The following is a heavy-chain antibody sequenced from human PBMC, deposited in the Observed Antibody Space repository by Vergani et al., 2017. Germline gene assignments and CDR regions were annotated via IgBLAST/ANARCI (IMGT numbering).Heavy chain of an antibody. D-gene: IGHD2-2*03. J-gene: IGHJ6*02. Sequence: EVQLVESGGGLVKPGGSLRLSCAASGFTFSSYSMNWVRQAPGKGLEWVSSISSSSSYIYYADSVKGRFTISRDNAKNSLYLQMNSLRAEDTAVYYCARDLDLLDIVVVPAAIGGYYGMDVWGQGTTVTVSS. V-gene: IGHV3-21*01. CDR3: ARDLDLLDIVVVPAAIGGYYGMDV. CDR1: GFTFSSYS. CDR2: ISSSSSYI.